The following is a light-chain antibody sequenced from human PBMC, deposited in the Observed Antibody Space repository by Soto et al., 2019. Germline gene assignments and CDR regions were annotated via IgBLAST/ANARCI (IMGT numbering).Light chain of an antibody. J-gene: IGKJ1*01. CDR3: QHYNSYSWT. CDR2: KAS. V-gene: IGKV1-5*03. CDR1: QTISSW. Sequence: DIQMTQSPSTLSGSVGDRVTITCRASQTISSWLAWYQQKPGKAPKLLIYKASTLKSGVPSRFSGSGSGTEFTLTTSSLQPDDFATYYCQHYNSYSWTFGQGTKVDIK.